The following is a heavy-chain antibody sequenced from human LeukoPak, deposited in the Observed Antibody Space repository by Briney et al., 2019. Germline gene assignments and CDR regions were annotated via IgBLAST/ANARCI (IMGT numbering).Heavy chain of an antibody. CDR3: GRGVRGRGGSVEY. CDR2: INGDGTST. Sequence: PGGSLRLSCAASGVTFSGDWMHWVRQAPGKGLVWVSRINGDGTSTSYADSVKGRFTTSRDNAKDTLYLQMNSLTAEDTAVYYCGRGVRGRGGSVEYWGQGTLVTVSS. CDR1: GVTFSGDW. V-gene: IGHV3-74*01. J-gene: IGHJ4*02. D-gene: IGHD3-10*01.